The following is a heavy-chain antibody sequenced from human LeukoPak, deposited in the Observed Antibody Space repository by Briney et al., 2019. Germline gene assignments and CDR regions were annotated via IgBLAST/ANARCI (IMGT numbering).Heavy chain of an antibody. D-gene: IGHD6-13*01. J-gene: IGHJ4*02. Sequence: GGSLRLSCAASGFTFSGSAMHWVRQASGKGLEWVGRIRSKANSYATAYAASVKGRFTISRDDSKNTAYLQMNNLKTEDTAVYYCTSEAGTTFHRYFDYWGQGTLVTVSS. CDR1: GFTFSGSA. CDR2: IRSKANSYAT. V-gene: IGHV3-73*01. CDR3: TSEAGTTFHRYFDY.